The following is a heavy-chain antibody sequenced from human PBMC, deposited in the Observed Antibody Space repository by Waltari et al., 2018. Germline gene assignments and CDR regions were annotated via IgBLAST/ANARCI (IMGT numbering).Heavy chain of an antibody. D-gene: IGHD7-27*01. V-gene: IGHV1-69*12. J-gene: IGHJ6*03. CDR3: ARHELGISQYYYNMYV. Sequence: VQLVQSGGEVKTPGSSVKVSCQASGGSFGGHGISWVRQAPGQGLEWMGVIIPMFGIPDFSQKFQDRLTITADESTNTAYMELSSLTSEDTAIYYCARHELGISQYYYNMYVWGQGTTVTISS. CDR2: IIPMFGIP. CDR1: GGSFGGHG.